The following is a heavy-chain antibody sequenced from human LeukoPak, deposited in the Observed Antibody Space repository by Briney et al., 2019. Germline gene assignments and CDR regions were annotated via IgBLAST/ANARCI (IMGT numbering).Heavy chain of an antibody. CDR2: IWYDGSNK. CDR1: GFTFSSYG. CDR3: ARDRTRDCSGGSCYRHYFDY. Sequence: GGSLRLSCAVSGFTFSSYGMHWVRQAPGKGLDWVAVIWYDGSNKYYADSVRGRFTISRDNSKNTLYLLKNSLRAEDSAVYYCARDRTRDCSGGSCYRHYFDYWGQGTLVSVSS. J-gene: IGHJ4*02. V-gene: IGHV3-33*01. D-gene: IGHD2-15*01.